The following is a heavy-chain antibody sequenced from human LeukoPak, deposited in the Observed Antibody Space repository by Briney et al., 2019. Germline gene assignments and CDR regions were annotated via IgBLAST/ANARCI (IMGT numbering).Heavy chain of an antibody. CDR1: GFTVSSNF. CDR3: AKGDIVVVPAGLDY. CDR2: ISGSGGST. J-gene: IGHJ4*02. V-gene: IGHV3-23*01. Sequence: GGSLRLSCAASGFTVSSNFMAWVRQAPGKGLEWVSAISGSGGSTYYADSVKGRFTISRDNSKNTLYLQMNSLRAEDTAVYYCAKGDIVVVPAGLDYWGQGTLVTVSS. D-gene: IGHD2-2*01.